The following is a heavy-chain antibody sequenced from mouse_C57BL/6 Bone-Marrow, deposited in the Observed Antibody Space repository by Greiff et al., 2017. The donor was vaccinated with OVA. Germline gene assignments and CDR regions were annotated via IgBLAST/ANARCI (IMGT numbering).Heavy chain of an antibody. CDR3: ARERGYRGYFDV. D-gene: IGHD2-14*01. Sequence: SGAELVMPGASVKLSCKASGYTFTSYWMHWVKQRPGQGLEWIGEIDPSDSYTNYNQKFKGKSTLTVDKSSSTAYMQLSSLTSEDSAVYYCARERGYRGYFDVWGTGTTVTVSS. V-gene: IGHV1-69*01. J-gene: IGHJ1*03. CDR2: IDPSDSYT. CDR1: GYTFTSYW.